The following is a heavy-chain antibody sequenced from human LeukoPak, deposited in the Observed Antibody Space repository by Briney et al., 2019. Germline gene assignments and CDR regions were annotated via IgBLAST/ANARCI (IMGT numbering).Heavy chain of an antibody. CDR2: IYSGGST. J-gene: IGHJ4*02. V-gene: IGHV3-53*01. D-gene: IGHD2-15*01. CDR3: VRAQIYFDSGVYGPYYFDS. CDR1: GFGVNSSY. Sequence: GGSLRLSCAASGFGVNSSYMSWVRQAPGKGLEWVSLIYSGGSTFYADSVKGRFTISRDSSKNTLDLLMTSLRADDTAVYYCVRAQIYFDSGVYGPYYFDSWGQGTLVTVSS.